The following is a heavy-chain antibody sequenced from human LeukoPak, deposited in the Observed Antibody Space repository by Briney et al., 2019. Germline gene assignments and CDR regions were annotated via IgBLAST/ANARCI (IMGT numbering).Heavy chain of an antibody. CDR1: GFTFSSYG. CDR3: ARTAHYYGSGSYYNRGPQPYPMDV. J-gene: IGHJ6*04. Sequence: PGGSLRLPCAASGFTFSSYGMHWVRQAPGKGLEWVAVIWYDGSNKYYADSVKGRFTISRDNSKNTLYLQMNSLRAEDTAVYYCARTAHYYGSGSYYNRGPQPYPMDVWGKGTTVTVSS. V-gene: IGHV3-33*01. D-gene: IGHD3-10*01. CDR2: IWYDGSNK.